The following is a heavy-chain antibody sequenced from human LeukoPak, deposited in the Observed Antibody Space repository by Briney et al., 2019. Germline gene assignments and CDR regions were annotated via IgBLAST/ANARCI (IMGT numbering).Heavy chain of an antibody. D-gene: IGHD6-13*01. V-gene: IGHV4-4*02. J-gene: IGHJ4*02. CDR1: GGSISSSNW. Sequence: SGTLSLTCAVSGGSISSSNWWSGVRQPPGKGLEWIGEIYHSGSTNYNPSLKSRVTISVDKSKNQFSLKLSSVTAADTAVYYCARVGPWYSSSWKRNGYFDYWGQGTLVTVSS. CDR3: ARVGPWYSSSWKRNGYFDY. CDR2: IYHSGST.